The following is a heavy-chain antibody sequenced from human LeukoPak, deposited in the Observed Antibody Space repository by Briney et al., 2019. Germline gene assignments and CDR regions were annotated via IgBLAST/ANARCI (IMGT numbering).Heavy chain of an antibody. D-gene: IGHD3-22*01. CDR2: IYWDDDK. V-gene: IGHV2-5*02. Sequence: SGPTLVKPTQTLTLTCTFSGFSHSTSGVGVGWIRQPPGKALEWLALIYWDDDKRYSPSLKSRLTITKDTSKNQVVLTMTNMDPVDTATYYCAHRLGMGDSSGYYLYWGQGTLVTVSS. CDR3: AHRLGMGDSSGYYLY. J-gene: IGHJ4*02. CDR1: GFSHSTSGVG.